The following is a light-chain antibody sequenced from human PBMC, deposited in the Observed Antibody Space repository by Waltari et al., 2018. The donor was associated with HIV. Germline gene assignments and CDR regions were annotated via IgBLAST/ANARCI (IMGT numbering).Light chain of an antibody. CDR2: EVN. Sequence: QSALTQPRSVSGSPGQSVTISCTGTSSDIGYFDYVSWYQQYPGKAPQVIIYEVNQRPPGVPDRFTGSKSGITASLTISGLQGEDEADYYCCSYAGAYTYVFGTGTKVNVL. CDR1: SSDIGYFDY. CDR3: CSYAGAYTYV. J-gene: IGLJ1*01. V-gene: IGLV2-11*01.